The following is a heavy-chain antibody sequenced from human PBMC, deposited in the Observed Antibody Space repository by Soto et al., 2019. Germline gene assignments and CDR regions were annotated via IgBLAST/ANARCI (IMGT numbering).Heavy chain of an antibody. Sequence: KGARASVKVSCKATGYTFPSYAMTWVRQAPGKRLEWMGWINAGNGNTKYSQKFQGRVTITRDTSASTAYMELSSLRSEDTAVYSCASFYATPLCAAYWGKGTPVTV. D-gene: IGHD6-13*01. CDR1: GYTFPSYA. V-gene: IGHV1-3*01. CDR2: INAGNGNT. J-gene: IGHJ4*02. CDR3: ASFYATPLCAAY.